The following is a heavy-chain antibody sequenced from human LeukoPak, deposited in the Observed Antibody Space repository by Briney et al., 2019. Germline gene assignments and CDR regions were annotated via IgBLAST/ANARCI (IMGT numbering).Heavy chain of an antibody. CDR3: ARGGSEYEYSSLGDAFDI. CDR1: GFTFSSYW. D-gene: IGHD6-6*01. V-gene: IGHV3-7*01. J-gene: IGHJ3*02. CDR2: IKQDGSEK. Sequence: GGSLRLSCAASGFTFSSYWMSWVRQAPGRGLEWVANIKQDGSEKYYVDSVKGRFTISRDNAKNSLYLQMNSLRAEDTAVYYCARGGSEYEYSSLGDAFDIWGQGTMVTVSS.